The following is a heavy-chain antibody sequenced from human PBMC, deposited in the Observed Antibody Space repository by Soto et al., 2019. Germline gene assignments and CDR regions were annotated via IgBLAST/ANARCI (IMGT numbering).Heavy chain of an antibody. CDR3: ARQLERRVGAASH. J-gene: IGHJ4*02. CDR1: GFFFTDYF. CDR2: ISPSGDVT. V-gene: IGHV3-11*01. D-gene: IGHD1-26*01. Sequence: PGGSLRLSCSTSGFFFTDYFTSWIRQAPGKGLEWVSYISPSGDVTHYADSVKGRFTISRDNTKNSLFLQMSSLRDDDTAVYYCARQLERRVGAASHWGQGTRVTVSS.